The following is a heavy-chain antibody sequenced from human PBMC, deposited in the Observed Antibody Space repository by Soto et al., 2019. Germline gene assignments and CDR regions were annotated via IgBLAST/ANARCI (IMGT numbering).Heavy chain of an antibody. D-gene: IGHD3-10*01. CDR1: GFTFGDHA. CDR2: ISGGGIT. V-gene: IGHV3-23*01. Sequence: PAGSLRLSCAASGFTFGDHAMSWVRQAPGKGLEWVSVISGGGITYYEDSVKVRFTISRDNAKNTLYLQMNSLRAEETGVYYCAKGLLIMVRKVILPPQYYYGMGVWGQGTTVTVSS. J-gene: IGHJ6*02. CDR3: AKGLLIMVRKVILPPQYYYGMGV.